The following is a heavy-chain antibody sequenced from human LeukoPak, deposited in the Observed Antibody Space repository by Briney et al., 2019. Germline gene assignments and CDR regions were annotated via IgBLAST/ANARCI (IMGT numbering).Heavy chain of an antibody. V-gene: IGHV4-4*07. CDR3: ARHNGFDRGYYYYMDV. J-gene: IGHJ6*03. CDR1: GGFINSCY. CDR2: VYTSGIT. D-gene: IGHD3-9*01. Sequence: PSETLSLTCTVSGGFINSCYWSWIRQPAGKGLEWIGRVYTSGITNYNPSLKSRITMSVDTSKNQFSLKLTSVTAADTAVYYCARHNGFDRGYYYYMDVWGKGTTVTASS.